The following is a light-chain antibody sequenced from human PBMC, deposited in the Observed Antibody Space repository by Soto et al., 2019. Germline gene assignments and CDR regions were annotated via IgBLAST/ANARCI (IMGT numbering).Light chain of an antibody. V-gene: IGKV3-20*01. Sequence: EIVLTQSPGTLSLSPGERAALSCRAGQSISSSFLAWYQHKPGQAPRLLIHGASSRATGIPDRFSGSGSGTDFTLTISRLDPEDFAVYYCQLYGASLVTFGQGTKVDIK. CDR2: GAS. CDR3: QLYGASLVT. CDR1: QSISSSF. J-gene: IGKJ2*01.